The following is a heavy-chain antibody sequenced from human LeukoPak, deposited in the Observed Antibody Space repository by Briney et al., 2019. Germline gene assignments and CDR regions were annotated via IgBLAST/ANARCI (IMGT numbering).Heavy chain of an antibody. V-gene: IGHV3-23*01. CDR3: AKNQGQWLVPVDY. CDR2: MSGSGGST. D-gene: IGHD6-19*01. CDR1: GFTFSNYA. Sequence: HPGGSLRLSCAASGFTFSNYAMSWVRQAPGKGLEWVSSMSGSGGSTYYADSVKGRFTISRDNSKNTLYLQMNNLRAEDTALYYCAKNQGQWLVPVDYWGQGTLVTVSS. J-gene: IGHJ4*02.